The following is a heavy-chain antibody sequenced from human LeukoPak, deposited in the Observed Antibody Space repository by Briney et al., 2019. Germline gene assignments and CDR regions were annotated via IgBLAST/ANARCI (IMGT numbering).Heavy chain of an antibody. CDR3: AKEPGIAAAGLFDY. V-gene: IGHV3-48*01. CDR1: GFTFSSYS. Sequence: GGSLRLSCAASGFTFSSYSMNWVRQAPGKGLEWVSYISSSSSTIYYADSVKGRFTISRDNSKNTLYLQMNSLRAEDTAVYYCAKEPGIAAAGLFDYWGQGTLVTVSS. D-gene: IGHD6-13*01. CDR2: ISSSSSTI. J-gene: IGHJ4*02.